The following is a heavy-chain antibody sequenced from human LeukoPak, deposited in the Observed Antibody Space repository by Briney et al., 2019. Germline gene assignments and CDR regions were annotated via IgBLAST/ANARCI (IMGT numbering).Heavy chain of an antibody. V-gene: IGHV4-59*01. J-gene: IGHJ4*02. D-gene: IGHD5-24*01. Sequence: PSETLSLTCIVSGGSFFPYYSRWIRQPPGKGLEWIGYIYYTGSTEYHPSLKSRVTISLDTSKNQFSLKLTSVTAADTAVYYCARAFQSAQYYFDYWGQGNLVSVSS. CDR3: ARAFQSAQYYFDY. CDR1: GGSFFPYY. CDR2: IYYTGST.